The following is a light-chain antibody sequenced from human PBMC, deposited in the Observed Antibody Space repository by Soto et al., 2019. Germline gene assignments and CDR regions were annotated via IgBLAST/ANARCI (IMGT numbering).Light chain of an antibody. J-gene: IGLJ3*02. CDR2: EVS. V-gene: IGLV2-14*01. Sequence: QSALTQPASVSGSPGQSITISCTGTSSDVGGYNYVSWYQQHPGKAPKLMIYEVSNRPSGVSNRFSGYKSGNTASLTISGLQAEDEADYYCSSYTSSSTLPWVFGGGTQLTVL. CDR3: SSYTSSSTLPWV. CDR1: SSDVGGYNY.